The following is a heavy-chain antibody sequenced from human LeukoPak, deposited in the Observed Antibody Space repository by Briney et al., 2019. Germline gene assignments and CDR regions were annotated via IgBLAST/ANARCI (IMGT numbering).Heavy chain of an antibody. CDR2: ISGSGGST. CDR1: GFTFSSYA. Sequence: PGGSLRLSCAASGFTFSSYAMSWVRQAPGKGLEWVSAISGSGGSTYYADSVKGRFTISRDNSKSTLYLQMNSLRAEDTAVYYCAKVTSDDYYDSSGYDWGQGTLVTVSS. D-gene: IGHD3-22*01. V-gene: IGHV3-23*01. J-gene: IGHJ4*02. CDR3: AKVTSDDYYDSSGYD.